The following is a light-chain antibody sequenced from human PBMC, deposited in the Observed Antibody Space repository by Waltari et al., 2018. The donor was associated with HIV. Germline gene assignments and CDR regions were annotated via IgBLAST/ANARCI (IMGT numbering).Light chain of an antibody. Sequence: QSALTQPRSVSGSPGQSVTISCTGTSSDVGGYNYVSWYRQHPGKAPKLMIYDVSKRPSGVPDRFSGSKSGNTASLTISGLQSEDEADYYCAAWDDSLNGPVFGGGTKLTVL. CDR1: SSDVGGYNY. V-gene: IGLV2-11*01. CDR2: DVS. CDR3: AAWDDSLNGPV. J-gene: IGLJ3*02.